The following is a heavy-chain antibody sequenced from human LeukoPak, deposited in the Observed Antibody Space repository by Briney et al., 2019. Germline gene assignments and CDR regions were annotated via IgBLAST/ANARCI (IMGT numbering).Heavy chain of an antibody. J-gene: IGHJ4*02. V-gene: IGHV4-61*02. CDR2: IYTSGST. D-gene: IGHD3/OR15-3a*01. Sequence: PSQTLSLTCTVSGGSISSGSYHWSWIRQPAGKGLEWIGRIYTSGSTKYNPSLKSRVTISVDTSKNQFSLRLTSVTAADTAVYYCARQTGSGLFILPGGQGTLVTVSS. CDR3: ARQTGSGLFILP. CDR1: GGSISSGSYH.